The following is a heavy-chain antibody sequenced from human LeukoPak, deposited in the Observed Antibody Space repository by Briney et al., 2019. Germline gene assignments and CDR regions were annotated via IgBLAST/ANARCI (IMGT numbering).Heavy chain of an antibody. CDR2: VYHSGST. D-gene: IGHD6-19*01. J-gene: IGHJ4*02. V-gene: IGHV4-59*04. CDR1: GGSISSYY. CDR3: ARRHSSGWLFDY. Sequence: SETLSLTCTVSGGSISSYYWSWIRQPPGKGLEWIGNVYHSGSTFYNPSLKSRVTMSVDTSKNQFTLKLSSVTAADTAVYYCARRHSSGWLFDYWGQGTLVTVSS.